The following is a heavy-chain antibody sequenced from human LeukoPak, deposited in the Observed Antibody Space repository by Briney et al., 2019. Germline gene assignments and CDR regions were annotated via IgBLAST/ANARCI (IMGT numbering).Heavy chain of an antibody. V-gene: IGHV3-23*01. J-gene: IGHJ6*02. CDR3: ARDHRCSSTSCYSYYYYGMDV. CDR1: GFIFRDYA. CDR2: INKNGAEM. D-gene: IGHD2-2*02. Sequence: GGSLRLSCVASGFIFRDYAMGWVRQIPGKGLEWVATINKNGAEMFYADSVKGRFTISRDNSKNTLYLQMNSLRAEDTAVYYCARDHRCSSTSCYSYYYYGMDVWGQGTTVTVSS.